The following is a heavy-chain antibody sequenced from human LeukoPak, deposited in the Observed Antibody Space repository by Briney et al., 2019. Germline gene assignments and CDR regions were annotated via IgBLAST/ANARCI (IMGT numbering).Heavy chain of an antibody. Sequence: ASVKVSCKAPGYTFTGYYMHWVRQAPGQGLEWMGWINPNSGGTNYAQKFQGRVTMTRDTSISTAYMELSRLRSDDTAVYYCARDRPSGYSYGPYYYYGMDVWGQGTTVTVSS. V-gene: IGHV1-2*02. CDR1: GYTFTGYY. J-gene: IGHJ6*02. CDR3: ARDRPSGYSYGPYYYYGMDV. CDR2: INPNSGGT. D-gene: IGHD5-18*01.